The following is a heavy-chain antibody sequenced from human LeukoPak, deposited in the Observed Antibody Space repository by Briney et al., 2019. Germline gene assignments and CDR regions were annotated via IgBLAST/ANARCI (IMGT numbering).Heavy chain of an antibody. Sequence: SETLSLTCTVSGGSISSYYWSWIRQPAGKGLEWIGRIYTSGSTNYNPSLKSRVTMSVDTSKNQFSLKLSSVTAADTAVYYCARGYYDSSGYYAPLSWFDPWGQGTLATVSS. CDR2: IYTSGST. CDR3: ARGYYDSSGYYAPLSWFDP. D-gene: IGHD3-22*01. V-gene: IGHV4-4*07. J-gene: IGHJ5*02. CDR1: GGSISSYY.